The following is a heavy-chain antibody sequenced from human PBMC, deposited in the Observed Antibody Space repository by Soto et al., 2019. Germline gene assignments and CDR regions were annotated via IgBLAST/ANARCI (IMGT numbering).Heavy chain of an antibody. CDR3: ASGVARSVFDL. J-gene: IGHJ4*02. CDR2: TYYRSNWRH. CDR1: GDSVSSNTAA. V-gene: IGHV6-1*01. D-gene: IGHD6-19*01. Sequence: SQTLSLTCAISGDSVSSNTAAWYWIRSSPSRGLEWLGRTYYRSNWRHDYAVSVKSRITVNPDTSKNHFSLQLNSVTPDDTGVYYCASGVARSVFDLRGQGSVVTVAA.